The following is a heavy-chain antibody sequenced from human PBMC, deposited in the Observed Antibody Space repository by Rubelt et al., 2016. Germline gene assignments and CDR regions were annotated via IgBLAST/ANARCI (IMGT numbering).Heavy chain of an antibody. CDR3: AADESAIALDP. CDR2: IIPIFGTA. CDR1: GGTFSSYV. V-gene: IGHV1-69*05. Sequence: QVHLVQSGAEVKKPGSSVKVSCKASGGTFSSYVINWVRQAPGQGLEWMGGIIPIFGTANYAQKFQGRVTVTRDTSTSTVYMELSSLRSEDTAVYYCAADESAIALDPWGQGTLVTVSS. D-gene: IGHD2-21*01. J-gene: IGHJ5*02.